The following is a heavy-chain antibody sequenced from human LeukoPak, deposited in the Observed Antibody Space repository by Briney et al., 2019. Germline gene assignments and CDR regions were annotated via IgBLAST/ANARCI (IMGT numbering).Heavy chain of an antibody. Sequence: SETLSLTCAVYGGSFSGYYWSWIRQPPGKGLEWIGEINHSGSTNYNPSLKSRVTISVDTSKNQFSLKLSSVTAADTAVFYCASLAAAGTPFDYWGQGTLVTVSS. J-gene: IGHJ4*02. D-gene: IGHD6-13*01. CDR1: GGSFSGYY. CDR2: INHSGST. CDR3: ASLAAAGTPFDY. V-gene: IGHV4-34*01.